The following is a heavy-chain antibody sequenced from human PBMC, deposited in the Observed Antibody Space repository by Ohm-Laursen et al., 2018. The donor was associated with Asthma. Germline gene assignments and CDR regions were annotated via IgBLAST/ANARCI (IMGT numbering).Heavy chain of an antibody. CDR1: GFTFSSYS. D-gene: IGHD5-24*01. J-gene: IGHJ4*02. Sequence: SLRLSCSASGFTFSSYSMNWVRQAPGKGLEWVSYISSSGSTIYYADSVKGRFTISRDNAKNSLYLQMNSLRAEDTAVYYCARDLQLQKDYWGQGTLVTVSS. V-gene: IGHV3-48*04. CDR2: ISSSGSTI. CDR3: ARDLQLQKDY.